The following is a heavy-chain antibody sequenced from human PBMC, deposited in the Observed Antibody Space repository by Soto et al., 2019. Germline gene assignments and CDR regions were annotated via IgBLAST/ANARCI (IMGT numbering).Heavy chain of an antibody. CDR2: ISGSSGAT. CDR3: ARDSLRLKISGNWFDS. J-gene: IGHJ5*01. V-gene: IGHV1-18*04. Sequence: ASVKVSCKFSGYTFNYYGMTWVRQAPGQGLEWMGWISGSSGATNYAQKFQDRVTLTTDTSTNTAYMELRSLKLDDTAVYYCARDSLRLKISGNWFDSWGRGTLVTVSS. D-gene: IGHD5-12*01. CDR1: GYTFNYYG.